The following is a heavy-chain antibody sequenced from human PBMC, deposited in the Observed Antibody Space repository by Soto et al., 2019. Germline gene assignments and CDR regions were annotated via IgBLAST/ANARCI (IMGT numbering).Heavy chain of an antibody. CDR2: IYSGGST. D-gene: IGHD2-15*01. Sequence: EVQLVESGGGLVQPGGSLRLSCAASGFTVSSNYMSWVRQAPGKGLEWVSVIYSGGSTYYADSVKGRFTISRHNSKNTLYLQMNSLRDEDTAVYYCARHVVDCSGGSCYSDDLGWFDPWGQGTLVTVSS. CDR1: GFTVSSNY. V-gene: IGHV3-53*04. CDR3: ARHVVDCSGGSCYSDDLGWFDP. J-gene: IGHJ5*02.